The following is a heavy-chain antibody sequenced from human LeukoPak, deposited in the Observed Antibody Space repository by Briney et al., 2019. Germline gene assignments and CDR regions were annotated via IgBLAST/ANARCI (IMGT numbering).Heavy chain of an antibody. CDR2: ISAYNGNT. Sequence: ASVKVSCKASGYTFTSYGISWVRQAPGQGLEWMGWISAYNGNTNYAQKLQGRVTMTTDTSTSTAYMELRSLRSDDTAVYYCARWGRGFYYDFWSGTPYYFDYWGQGTLVTVSS. CDR1: GYTFTSYG. CDR3: ARWGRGFYYDFWSGTPYYFDY. D-gene: IGHD3-3*01. V-gene: IGHV1-18*01. J-gene: IGHJ4*02.